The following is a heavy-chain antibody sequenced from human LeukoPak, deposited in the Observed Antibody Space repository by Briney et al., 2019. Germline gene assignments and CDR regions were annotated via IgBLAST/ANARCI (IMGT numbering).Heavy chain of an antibody. CDR1: GVSISSYY. D-gene: IGHD3-22*01. J-gene: IGHJ3*02. Sequence: SETLSLTCTVSGVSISSYYWSWIRQPPGKGLEWIGYIYYSGSANYNPSLKSRVTISVDKSKNQLSLKLSSVTAADTAVYYCARRADSSGYYAFDIWGQGTMVTVSS. CDR3: ARRADSSGYYAFDI. CDR2: IYYSGSA. V-gene: IGHV4-59*01.